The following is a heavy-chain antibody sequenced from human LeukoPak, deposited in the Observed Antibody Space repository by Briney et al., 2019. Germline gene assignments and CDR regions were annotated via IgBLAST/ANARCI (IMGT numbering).Heavy chain of an antibody. CDR3: ARTPYSGYDRFYYYYGMDV. CDR1: GYTFTGYY. V-gene: IGHV1-2*06. CDR2: INPNSGGT. Sequence: ASVKVSCKASGYTFTGYYMHWVRQAPGQGLEWMGRINPNSGGTNYAQKLQGRVTMTTDTSTSTAYMELRSLRSDDTAVYYCARTPYSGYDRFYYYYGMDVWGQGTTVTVSS. D-gene: IGHD5-12*01. J-gene: IGHJ6*02.